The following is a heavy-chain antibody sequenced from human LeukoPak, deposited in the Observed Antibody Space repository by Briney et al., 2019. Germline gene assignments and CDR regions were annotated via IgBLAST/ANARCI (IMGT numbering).Heavy chain of an antibody. D-gene: IGHD2-15*01. CDR1: GFPLRNYA. V-gene: IGHV3-23*01. CDR2: INENGVYT. Sequence: GGSLRLSCAASGFPLRNYAMSWVRQAPGKGLDWVSGINENGVYTYYADSVKGRFTISRDNPENTLYLHMSRLRAEDTAIYYCVRDFSCSGGSCPLFDYWGQGTLVTVSA. CDR3: VRDFSCSGGSCPLFDY. J-gene: IGHJ4*02.